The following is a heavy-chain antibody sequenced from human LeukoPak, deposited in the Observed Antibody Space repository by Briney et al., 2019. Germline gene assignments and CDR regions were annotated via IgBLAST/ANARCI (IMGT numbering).Heavy chain of an antibody. CDR3: AREEVWYVVVNGEQQLAGWFDP. D-gene: IGHD6-13*01. V-gene: IGHV4-38-2*02. CDR2: IYHSGST. CDR1: GYSISSGYY. J-gene: IGHJ5*02. Sequence: PSETLSLTCTVSGYSISSGYYWGWIRQPPGKGLEWIGSIYHSGSTYYNPSLKSRVTISVDTSKNQFSLKLSSVTAADTAVYYCAREEVWYVVVNGEQQLAGWFDPWGQGTLVTVSS.